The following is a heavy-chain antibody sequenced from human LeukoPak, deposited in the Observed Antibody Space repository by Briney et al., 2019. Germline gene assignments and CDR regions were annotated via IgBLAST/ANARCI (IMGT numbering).Heavy chain of an antibody. CDR3: ASYYDSSGYYFSVY. CDR2: INPNSGGT. D-gene: IGHD3-22*01. Sequence: AASVKVSCKASGYTFTGYYMHWVRQAPGQGLGWMGWINPNSGGTNYAQKFQGRVTMTRDTSISTAYMELSRLRSDDTAVYYCASYYDSSGYYFSVYWGQGTLVTVSS. CDR1: GYTFTGYY. J-gene: IGHJ4*02. V-gene: IGHV1-2*02.